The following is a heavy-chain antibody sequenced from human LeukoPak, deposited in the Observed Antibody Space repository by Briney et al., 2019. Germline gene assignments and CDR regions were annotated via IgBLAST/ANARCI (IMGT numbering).Heavy chain of an antibody. Sequence: GGSLRLSCAVSGFTVNNKYMSWVRQAPGKGLEWVAVIYSGGPTHYADSVKGRFTISRDNSKNTLYLQMNGLRADDTAVYYCAWGIAAGNWFDPWGQGTLVTVSS. CDR3: AWGIAAGNWFDP. CDR1: GFTVNNKY. V-gene: IGHV3-66*01. CDR2: IYSGGPT. D-gene: IGHD6-13*01. J-gene: IGHJ5*02.